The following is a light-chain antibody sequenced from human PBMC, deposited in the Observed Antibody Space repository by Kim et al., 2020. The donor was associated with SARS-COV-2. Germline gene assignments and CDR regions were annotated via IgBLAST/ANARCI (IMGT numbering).Light chain of an antibody. Sequence: PAGISCRASQRRVRGDGNTYLSWRQQRPGQPPRLLIYKISNRFSGVPDRFSGSGAGTDVTLKISRVEAEDVGVYYCMQATQFPLTFGGGTKVDIK. J-gene: IGKJ4*01. CDR3: MQATQFPLT. V-gene: IGKV2-24*01. CDR2: KIS. CDR1: QRRVRGDGNTY.